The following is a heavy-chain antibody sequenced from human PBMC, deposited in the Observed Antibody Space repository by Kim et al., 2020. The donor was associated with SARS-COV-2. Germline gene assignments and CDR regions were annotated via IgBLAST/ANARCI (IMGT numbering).Heavy chain of an antibody. D-gene: IGHD4-17*01. J-gene: IGHJ6*02. CDR3: AREKVGYGDYAEYYYYGMDV. V-gene: IGHV3-66*02. Sequence: GGSLRLSCAASGFTVSSNYMSWVRQAPGKGLEWVSVIYSGGSTYYADSVKGRFTISRDNSKNTLYLQMNSLRAEDTAVYYCAREKVGYGDYAEYYYYGMDVWGQGTTVTVSS. CDR2: IYSGGST. CDR1: GFTVSSNY.